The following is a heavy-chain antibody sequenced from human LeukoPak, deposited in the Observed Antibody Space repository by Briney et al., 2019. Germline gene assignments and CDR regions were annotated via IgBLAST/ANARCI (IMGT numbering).Heavy chain of an antibody. Sequence: SETLSLTCTVSGGSISSSFYYWAWIRQPPGKGLEWIGSVFYSGSTYYNPSLKSRVTISVDTSKSQFSLKLSSVTAADTALYSCAVVIRPYNWFDPWGQGTLVTVSS. D-gene: IGHD3-22*01. CDR2: VFYSGST. CDR1: GGSISSSFYY. J-gene: IGHJ5*02. V-gene: IGHV4-39*07. CDR3: AVVIRPYNWFDP.